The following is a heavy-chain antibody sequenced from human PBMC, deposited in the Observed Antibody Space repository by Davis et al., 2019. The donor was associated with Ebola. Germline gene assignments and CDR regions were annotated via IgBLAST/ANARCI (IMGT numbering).Heavy chain of an antibody. V-gene: IGHV1-69*04. J-gene: IGHJ4*02. CDR1: GGTFSSYA. CDR3: ARGWDSSSSDY. CDR2: IIPILGIA. D-gene: IGHD6-6*01. Sequence: AASVKVSCKASGGTFSSYAISWVRQAPGQGLEWMGRIIPILGIANYAQKLQGRVTMTTDTSTSTAYMELRSLRSDDTAVYYCARGWDSSSSDYWGQGTLVTVSS.